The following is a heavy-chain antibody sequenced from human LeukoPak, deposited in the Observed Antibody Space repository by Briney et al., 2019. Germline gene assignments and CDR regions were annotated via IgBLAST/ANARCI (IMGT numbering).Heavy chain of an antibody. J-gene: IGHJ3*01. V-gene: IGHV3-53*01. CDR3: ARGGALDV. CDR2: ISNGGNT. D-gene: IGHD4/OR15-4a*01. CDR1: GFTVSDNY. Sequence: PGGSLRLSCAASGFTVSDNYMTWVRQAPGKGLEWVSLISNGGNTYYEDSVKGRFTISRDISQNMLYLQMNSLRAEDTAVYYCARGGALDVWGQGTVVIVS.